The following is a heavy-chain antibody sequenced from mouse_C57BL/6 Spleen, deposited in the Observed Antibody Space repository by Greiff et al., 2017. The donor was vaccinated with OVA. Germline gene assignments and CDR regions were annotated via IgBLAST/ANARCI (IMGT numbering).Heavy chain of an antibody. CDR1: GYTFTSYW. CDR3: TLITTGSRRGYFDY. Sequence: EVQLQQSGTVLARPGASVKMSCKTSGYTFTSYWMHWVKQRPGQGLEWIGAIYPGNSDTSYNQKFKGKAKLTAVTSASTAYMELSSLTNEDSAVYYCTLITTGSRRGYFDYWGQGTTLTVSS. D-gene: IGHD1-1*01. CDR2: IYPGNSDT. J-gene: IGHJ2*01. V-gene: IGHV1-5*01.